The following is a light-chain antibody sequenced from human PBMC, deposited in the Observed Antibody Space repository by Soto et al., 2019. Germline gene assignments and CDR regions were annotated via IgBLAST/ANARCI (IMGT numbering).Light chain of an antibody. CDR3: QQRSTWPPIT. V-gene: IGKV3-11*01. J-gene: IGKJ5*01. CDR1: QSISHF. Sequence: EIVWTQSPATLSLSPGERATLSCRASQSISHFLAWYQQRPGQAPRLLIYDASNRATGIPTRFSGSGSETDLTLTISSLEPEDFAVYYCQQRSTWPPITFGQGTRLEIK. CDR2: DAS.